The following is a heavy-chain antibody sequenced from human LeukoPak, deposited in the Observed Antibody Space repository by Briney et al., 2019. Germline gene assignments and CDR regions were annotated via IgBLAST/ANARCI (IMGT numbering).Heavy chain of an antibody. J-gene: IGHJ4*02. V-gene: IGHV4-4*07. CDR2: IYTSEST. Sequence: SETLSLTCTVPGGSISSYYWSWIRQPAGKGLEWIGRIYTSESTNYNPSLKSRVTISVDTSKNQFSLKLSSVTAADTAVYYCARPMVRGAPDDPPLKIFDYWGQGTLVTVSS. CDR1: GGSISSYY. D-gene: IGHD3-10*01. CDR3: ARPMVRGAPDDPPLKIFDY.